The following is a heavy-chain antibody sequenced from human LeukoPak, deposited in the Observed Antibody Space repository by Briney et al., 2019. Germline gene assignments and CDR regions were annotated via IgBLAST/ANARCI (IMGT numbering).Heavy chain of an antibody. J-gene: IGHJ6*03. CDR1: GFTFSSYT. V-gene: IGHV3-21*04. CDR2: ISSSSSYM. D-gene: IGHD2-15*01. CDR3: AKNGDRGAYCSGGSCYPYYYYYMDV. Sequence: GGSLRLSCAASGFTFSSYTMNWVRQAPGKGLEWVSAISSSSSYMYYADSVKGRFTISRHNAKRSLYLQMNSLRAEDTAIYYCAKNGDRGAYCSGGSCYPYYYYYMDVWGKGTTVTISS.